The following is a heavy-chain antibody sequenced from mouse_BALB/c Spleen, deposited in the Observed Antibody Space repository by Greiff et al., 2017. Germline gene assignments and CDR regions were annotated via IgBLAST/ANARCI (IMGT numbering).Heavy chain of an antibody. Sequence: EVKLVESGGGLVKPGGSLKLSCAASGFTFSSYAMSWVRQSPEKRLEWVAEISSGGSYTYYPDTVTGRFTISRDNAKNTLYLEMSSLRSEDTAMYYCASEVSRAMDYWGQGTSVTVSS. CDR1: GFTFSSYA. J-gene: IGHJ4*01. V-gene: IGHV5-9-4*01. CDR2: ISSGGSYT. CDR3: ASEVSRAMDY.